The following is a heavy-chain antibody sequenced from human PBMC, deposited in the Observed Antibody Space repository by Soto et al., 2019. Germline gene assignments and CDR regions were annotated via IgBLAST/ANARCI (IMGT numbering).Heavy chain of an antibody. V-gene: IGHV3-74*01. Sequence: PVGSLRLSCASSGFTFTTYWMNCVRQSPGKGLVWVSRINNDGSGTTYADSVKGRFTISRDNARNTVHLQMSSLRAEDTAVYYCARAEGGWVGGGEFWGQGTLVNVSS. J-gene: IGHJ4*02. CDR2: INNDGSGT. CDR1: GFTFTTYW. CDR3: ARAEGGWVGGGEF. D-gene: IGHD2-21*01.